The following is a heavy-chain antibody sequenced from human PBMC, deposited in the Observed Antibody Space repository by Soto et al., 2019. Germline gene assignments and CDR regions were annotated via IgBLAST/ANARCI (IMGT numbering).Heavy chain of an antibody. J-gene: IGHJ6*02. CDR1: GGTFSSYA. CDR3: ARDSLSYGPYYYYYGMDV. D-gene: IGHD5-18*01. V-gene: IGHV1-69*06. Sequence: ASVKVSCKASGGTFSSYAISWVRQAPGQGLEWMGGIIPIFGTANYAQKFQGRVTITADKSTSTAYMELSSLRSEDTAVYYCARDSLSYGPYYYYYGMDVWGQGTTVTVSS. CDR2: IIPIFGTA.